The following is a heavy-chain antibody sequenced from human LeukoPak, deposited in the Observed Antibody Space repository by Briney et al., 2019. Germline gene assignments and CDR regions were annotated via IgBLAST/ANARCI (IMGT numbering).Heavy chain of an antibody. Sequence: PGGCLRLSCAAPGLTFTNAWMSWVRQAPGKGLEWVGRIKSKSDGGTTDYAAPVKGRFTISRDDSKNTLYLQMNSLKTEDTAVYYCVDTPFDYWGQGTLVTVSS. CDR1: GLTFTNAW. CDR3: VDTPFDY. J-gene: IGHJ4*02. V-gene: IGHV3-15*01. D-gene: IGHD5-18*01. CDR2: IKSKSDGGTT.